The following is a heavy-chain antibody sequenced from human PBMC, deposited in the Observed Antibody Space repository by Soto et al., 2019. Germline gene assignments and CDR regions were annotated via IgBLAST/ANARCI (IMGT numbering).Heavy chain of an antibody. J-gene: IGHJ4*02. CDR2: IYDSGST. CDR3: ARGPSGDKVDY. V-gene: IGHV4-30-4*01. D-gene: IGHD3-10*01. Sequence: QVQLQESGPGLVKPSQTLSLTCTVSDGSISSAYYYWSWIRQPPGKGLEWIGHIYDSGSTYSNPSVQSQVTISMDTTKNQFSLKLSSVTAADTAVYYCARGPSGDKVDYWGQGTLVTVSS. CDR1: DGSISSAYYY.